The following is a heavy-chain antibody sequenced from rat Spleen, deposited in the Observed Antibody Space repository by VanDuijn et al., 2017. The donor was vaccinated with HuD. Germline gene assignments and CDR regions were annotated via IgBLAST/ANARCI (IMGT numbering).Heavy chain of an antibody. CDR3: ARGETEGTPYWYFDF. Sequence: EVKLVESGGGLVQPGRSLKLSCAASGLNFNDYWMGWVRQAPGNGLEWIGEINKDSRTIKYSPSLKDKFTIYRDNAQNTLYLQMSKLGSEDTAIYYWARGETEGTPYWYFDFWGPGTMVTVSS. V-gene: IGHV4-2*01. D-gene: IGHD1-11*01. CDR1: GLNFNDYW. J-gene: IGHJ1*01. CDR2: INKDSRTI.